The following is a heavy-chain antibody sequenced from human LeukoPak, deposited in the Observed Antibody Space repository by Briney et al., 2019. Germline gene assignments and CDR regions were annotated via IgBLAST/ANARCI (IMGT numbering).Heavy chain of an antibody. D-gene: IGHD5-18*01. Sequence: SETLSLTCTVSGGSISSSSYYWGWIRQPPGKGLEWIGSIYYSGSTYYNPSLKSRVTISVDTSKNQFSLKLSSVTAADTAVYYCARAPGYSYGSFDYWGQGTLVTVSS. J-gene: IGHJ4*02. CDR3: ARAPGYSYGSFDY. CDR2: IYYSGST. V-gene: IGHV4-39*07. CDR1: GGSISSSSYY.